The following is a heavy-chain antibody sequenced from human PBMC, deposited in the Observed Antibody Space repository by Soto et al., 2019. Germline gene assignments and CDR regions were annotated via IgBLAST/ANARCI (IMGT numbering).Heavy chain of an antibody. D-gene: IGHD1-1*01. V-gene: IGHV3-7*05. CDR2: IDQDGSGK. CDR3: ARRSEGTGRTLDY. CDR1: GFTFRAYW. J-gene: IGHJ4*02. Sequence: EVHLVESGGGLVQRGGSLRLSCAASGFTFRAYWMSWVRQAPGKGLERVANIDQDGSGKYYVDSVRGRFTISRDNDHNSLYLQTNSLRDEDTAVDFCARRSEGTGRTLDYWGQGTLVTVSS.